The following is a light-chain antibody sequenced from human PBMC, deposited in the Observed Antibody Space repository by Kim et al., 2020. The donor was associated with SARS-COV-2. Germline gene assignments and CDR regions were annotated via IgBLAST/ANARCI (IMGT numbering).Light chain of an antibody. CDR2: GAS. CDR3: QQYNNWPPIT. CDR1: QSVSSN. V-gene: IGKV3-15*01. Sequence: APVERATPSCRASQSVSSNLAWYQQKPGQAPRLLIYGASTRATGSPARFSGSGSGTEFTLTISSLQSEDFAVYYCQQYNNWPPITFGQGTRLEIK. J-gene: IGKJ5*01.